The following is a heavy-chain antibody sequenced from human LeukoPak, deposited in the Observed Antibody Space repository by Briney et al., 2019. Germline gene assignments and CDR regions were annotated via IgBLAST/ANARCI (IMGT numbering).Heavy chain of an antibody. CDR1: GGTFSSYA. Sequence: SVKVSCKASGGTFSSYAISWVRQAPGQGLEWMGGIIPILGTANYAQKFQGRVTTTADESTSTAYMELSSLRSEDTAVYYCARDGRSAFDIWGQGKMVTVSS. CDR3: ARDGRSAFDI. J-gene: IGHJ3*02. D-gene: IGHD1-26*01. CDR2: IIPILGTA. V-gene: IGHV1-69*13.